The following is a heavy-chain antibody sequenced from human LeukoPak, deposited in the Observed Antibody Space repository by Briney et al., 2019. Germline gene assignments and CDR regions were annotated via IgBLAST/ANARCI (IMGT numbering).Heavy chain of an antibody. CDR2: IYYSGST. J-gene: IGHJ4*02. Sequence: PSETLSLTCTVSGGSISSSSYYWRWIRQPPGKGLEWIGSIYYSGSTYYNPSLKSRVTISVDTSKNQFSLKLSSVTAADTAVYYCARLYSGSYYWGQGTLVTVSS. CDR1: GGSISSSSYY. V-gene: IGHV4-39*01. CDR3: ARLYSGSYY. D-gene: IGHD1-26*01.